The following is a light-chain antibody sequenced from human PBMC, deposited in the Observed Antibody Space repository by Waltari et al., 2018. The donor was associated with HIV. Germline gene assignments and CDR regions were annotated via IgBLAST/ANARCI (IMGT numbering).Light chain of an antibody. J-gene: IGKJ4*01. CDR2: AAS. CDR1: QSIRTY. V-gene: IGKV1-39*01. CDR3: QQSYRTLT. Sequence: DIQMTQSPSSLSASVGDRVTITCRASQSIRTYLNWYQQKPGEAPKLLIYAASSLQSWVPSRFSDSGSGTDFTLTISNLQPEDFAIYYCQQSYRTLTFGGGTKTDIK.